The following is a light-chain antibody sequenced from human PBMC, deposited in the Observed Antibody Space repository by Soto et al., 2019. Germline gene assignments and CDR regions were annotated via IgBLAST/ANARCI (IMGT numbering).Light chain of an antibody. CDR2: DII. Sequence: QSALTQPASVSGSPGQSITISCTGTSSDIGAFTSVSWYQQHPGKAPKLIIYDIIHRPSGVSARFSGSKSVNTASLTVSGLQPEDEAHYYCSSYSRTATLVVFGGGTKLTVL. CDR3: SSYSRTATLVV. CDR1: SSDIGAFTS. J-gene: IGLJ2*01. V-gene: IGLV2-14*03.